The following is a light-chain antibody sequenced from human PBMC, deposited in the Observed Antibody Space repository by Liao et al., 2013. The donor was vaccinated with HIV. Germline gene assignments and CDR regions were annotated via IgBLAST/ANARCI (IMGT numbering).Light chain of an antibody. CDR3: QAWDSSTVI. CDR2: QNN. CDR1: ALPKQY. V-gene: IGLV3-1*01. Sequence: SYELTQPPSVSVSPGQTARITCSGDALPKQYVYWYQQKPGQSPVVVIYQNNKRPSGIPERFSGSKFGNTAILTIRGTQTMDEADYYCQAWDSSTVIFGGGTKLTVL. J-gene: IGLJ2*01.